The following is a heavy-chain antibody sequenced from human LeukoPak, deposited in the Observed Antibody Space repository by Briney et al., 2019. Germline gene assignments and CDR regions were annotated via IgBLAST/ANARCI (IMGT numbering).Heavy chain of an antibody. CDR2: IYGHDDK. J-gene: IGHJ5*02. V-gene: IGHV2-5*01. CDR3: AYRGGTMAWFDP. D-gene: IGHD1-7*01. CDR1: GFSLTTSGVG. Sequence: SGPTLVNPTQTLTLTCTFSGFSLTTSGVGVGWIRQPPGKALEWLALIYGHDDKRYSPSLNNRLTITKDTSKNQVVLTMTNMDPLDTATYYCAYRGGTMAWFDPWGQGTLVTVSS.